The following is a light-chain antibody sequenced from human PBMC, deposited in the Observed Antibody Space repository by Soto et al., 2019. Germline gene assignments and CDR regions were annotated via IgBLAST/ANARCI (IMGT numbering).Light chain of an antibody. CDR3: SSYTPRNTLEGV. J-gene: IGLJ1*01. CDR2: EVS. V-gene: IGLV2-14*01. CDR1: SSDVGGYNY. Sequence: SALTQPASVSGSPGQSITISCTGASSDVGGYNYVSWYQQHPGKAPKLMIYEVSNRPPGVSDRFSGSRSGNTASLIISGLQAEDEADYYCSSYTPRNTLEGVFGAGTKLTVL.